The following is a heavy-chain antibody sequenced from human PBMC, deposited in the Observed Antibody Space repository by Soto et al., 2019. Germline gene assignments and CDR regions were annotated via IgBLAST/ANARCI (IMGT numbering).Heavy chain of an antibody. CDR1: GYTFTSYA. J-gene: IGHJ6*02. CDR3: AREQGGYGFYYYGMDV. Sequence: ASVKVSCTASGYTFTSYAMHWVRQAPGQRLEWMGWINAGNGNTKYSQKFQGRVTITRDTSASTAYMELSSLRSEDTAVYYCAREQGGYGFYYYGMDVWGQGTTVTVSS. V-gene: IGHV1-3*01. D-gene: IGHD5-18*01. CDR2: INAGNGNT.